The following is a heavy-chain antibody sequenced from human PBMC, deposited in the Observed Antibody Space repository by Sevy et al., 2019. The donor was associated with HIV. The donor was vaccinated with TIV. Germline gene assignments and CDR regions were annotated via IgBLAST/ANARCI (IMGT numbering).Heavy chain of an antibody. CDR3: ARSKGGDGYSYGYHYYYYGMDV. CDR1: GFTFSSYW. V-gene: IGHV3-7*01. J-gene: IGHJ6*02. Sequence: GGSLRLSCAASGFTFSSYWMSWVRQAPGKGLEWVANIKQDGSEKYYVDTVKGRFTISRDNAKNSLYLQRNSLRAEETAVYYCARSKGGDGYSYGYHYYYYGMDVWGQGTTVTVSS. CDR2: IKQDGSEK. D-gene: IGHD5-18*01.